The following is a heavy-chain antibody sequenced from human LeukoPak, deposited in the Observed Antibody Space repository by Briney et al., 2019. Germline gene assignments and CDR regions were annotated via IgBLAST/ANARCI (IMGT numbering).Heavy chain of an antibody. Sequence: GASVKVSCKASGYTFTSYDINWVRQATGQGLEWMGWMNPNSGNTGYAQKFKGRVTMTRNTSISTAYMELSSLRSEDTAVYYCARGVRVPAARRGYYYYYMDVWGKGTTVTVSS. CDR2: MNPNSGNT. V-gene: IGHV1-8*01. J-gene: IGHJ6*03. CDR1: GYTFTSYD. D-gene: IGHD2-2*01. CDR3: ARGVRVPAARRGYYYYYMDV.